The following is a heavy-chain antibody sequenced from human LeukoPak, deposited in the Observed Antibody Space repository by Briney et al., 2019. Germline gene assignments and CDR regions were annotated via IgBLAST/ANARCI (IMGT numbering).Heavy chain of an antibody. D-gene: IGHD6-13*01. J-gene: IGHJ4*02. V-gene: IGHV3-21*01. Sequence: GESLILSCAASRFSFSSYRMDWDRQTPGKGLEWVSSISSSSSYIYYADSVKGRFTISRDNAKNSLYLQMNSLRAEDTAVYYCARTSAAAGGYWGQGTLVTVSS. CDR3: ARTSAAAGGY. CDR2: ISSSSSYI. CDR1: RFSFSSYR.